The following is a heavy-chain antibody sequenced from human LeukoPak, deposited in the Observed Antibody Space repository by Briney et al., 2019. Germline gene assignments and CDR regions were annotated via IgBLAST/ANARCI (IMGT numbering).Heavy chain of an antibody. J-gene: IGHJ6*03. D-gene: IGHD1-1*01. V-gene: IGHV3-30*14. CDR3: ARGTSGTTAYYYYMDV. CDR2: ISYDGSNK. CDR1: GFSFRSHA. Sequence: GGSLRLSCAASGFSFRSHAMHWVRQAPGKGLEWVSVISYDGSNKYYADSVKGRFTISRDNSKNILYLQMNSLRAEDTAVYYCARGTSGTTAYYYYMDVWGKGTTVTISS.